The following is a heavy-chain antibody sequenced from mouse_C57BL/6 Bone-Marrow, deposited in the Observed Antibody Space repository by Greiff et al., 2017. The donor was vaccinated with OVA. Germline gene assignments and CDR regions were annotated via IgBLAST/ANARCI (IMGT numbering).Heavy chain of an antibody. CDR1: GFTFSDYG. CDR3: ARPKFPDGYYKMDY. Sequence: EVHLVESGGGLVKPGGSLKLSCAASGFTFSDYGMHWVRQAPEKGLEWVAYISSGSSTIYYADTVKGRFTISRDNAKNTLFLQMTSLRSEDTAMYYCARPKFPDGYYKMDYWGQGTSVTVSS. D-gene: IGHD2-3*01. V-gene: IGHV5-17*01. J-gene: IGHJ4*01. CDR2: ISSGSSTI.